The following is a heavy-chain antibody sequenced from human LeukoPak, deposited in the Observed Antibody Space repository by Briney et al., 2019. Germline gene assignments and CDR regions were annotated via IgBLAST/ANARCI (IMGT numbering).Heavy chain of an antibody. Sequence: LNCTVSGVSISSAGYYWSWIRQHPGKGLEWIGYIYCSGSTFYTPSLNSRVSMSVDTSKNQFSLKLSSVTAADTAVYYCARTSKDYYRMDVWGQG. V-gene: IGHV4-31*03. J-gene: IGHJ6*02. CDR2: IYCSGST. CDR3: ARTSKDYYRMDV. CDR1: GVSISSAGYY.